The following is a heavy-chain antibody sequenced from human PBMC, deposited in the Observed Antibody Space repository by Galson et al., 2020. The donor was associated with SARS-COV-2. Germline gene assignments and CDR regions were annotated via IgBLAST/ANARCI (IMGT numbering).Heavy chain of an antibody. CDR2: IDWDDDK. CDR3: ARMVVRGVTYDY. Sequence: SGPTLVKPTQPLTLTCTFSGFSLSTSGMCVSWIRQPPGKALEWLARIDWDDDKYYSTSLKTRLTIPKDTSKNQVVLTMTNMDPVDTATYYCARMVVRGVTYDYWGQGTLVTVSS. D-gene: IGHD3-10*01. V-gene: IGHV2-70*11. CDR1: GFSLSTSGMC. J-gene: IGHJ4*02.